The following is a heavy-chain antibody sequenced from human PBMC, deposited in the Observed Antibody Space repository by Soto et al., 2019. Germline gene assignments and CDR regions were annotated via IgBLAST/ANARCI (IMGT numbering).Heavy chain of an antibody. D-gene: IGHD1-26*01. CDR3: AREGAIVGALGDWFDP. CDR2: IYYSGST. V-gene: IGHV4-30-4*01. CDR1: GGSISSGDYY. J-gene: IGHJ5*02. Sequence: SETLSLTCTVSGGSISSGDYYWSWIRQPPGKGLEWIGYIYYSGSTYYSPSLKSRVTISVDTSKNQFSLKLSSVTAADTAVYYCAREGAIVGALGDWFDPWGQGTLVTVSS.